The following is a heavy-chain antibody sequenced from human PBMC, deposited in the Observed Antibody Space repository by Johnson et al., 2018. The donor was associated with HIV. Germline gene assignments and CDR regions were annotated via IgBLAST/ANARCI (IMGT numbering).Heavy chain of an antibody. CDR2: IKQDGSEK. CDR3: ARDRAGNAFDI. J-gene: IGHJ3*02. CDR1: GFTFSSYA. V-gene: IGHV3-7*03. Sequence: VQLVESVGGLVQPGGSLRLSCAASGFTFSSYAMQWVRQAPGKGLEWVANIKQDGSEKYYVDSVKGRFTISRDNAKNSLYLQMNSLKTEDTAVYYCARDRAGNAFDIWGQGTMVTVSS.